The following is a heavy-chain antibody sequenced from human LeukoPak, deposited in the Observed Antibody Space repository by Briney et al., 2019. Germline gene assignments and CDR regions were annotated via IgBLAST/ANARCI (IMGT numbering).Heavy chain of an antibody. CDR1: GYTFTSYD. J-gene: IGHJ3*02. D-gene: IGHD3-10*01. V-gene: IGHV1-8*01. CDR2: MNPNSGNT. CDR3: ARVWFGELSAFYI. Sequence: GASVTVSFKASGYTFTSYDINWVRQAPGQGLEWMGWMNPNSGNTGYAQKFQGRVTMTRNTSISTAYMELSSLRSEDTAVYYCARVWFGELSAFYIWGQGTMVTVSS.